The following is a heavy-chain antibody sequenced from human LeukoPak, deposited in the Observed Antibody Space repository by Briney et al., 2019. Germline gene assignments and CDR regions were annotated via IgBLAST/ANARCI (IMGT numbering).Heavy chain of an antibody. CDR3: AREPRDGYNRLDY. D-gene: IGHD5-24*01. V-gene: IGHV4-34*01. Sequence: SETLSLTCAVYGGSFSSYYWTWIRQPPGKGLEWIGSIYQSETAHYNPSLKSRVTMSVDTSNNQFSLKLSSVTAADTAVYYCAREPRDGYNRLDYWGQGTLVTVSS. J-gene: IGHJ4*02. CDR2: IYQSETA. CDR1: GGSFSSYY.